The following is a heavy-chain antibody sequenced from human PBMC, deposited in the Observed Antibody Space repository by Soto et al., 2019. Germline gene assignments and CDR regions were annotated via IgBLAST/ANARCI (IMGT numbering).Heavy chain of an antibody. V-gene: IGHV1-69*13. J-gene: IGHJ3*02. CDR3: ARSSSTMIVVVIRELGAFDS. CDR1: GGTFSSYA. D-gene: IGHD3-22*01. Sequence: ASVKVSCKASGGTFSSYAISWVRQAPGQGLEWMGGIIPIFGTANYAQKFQGRVTITADESTSTGYMELGSLRSEDTAVYYCARSSSTMIVVVIRELGAFDSWGQRTMVPVPS. CDR2: IIPIFGTA.